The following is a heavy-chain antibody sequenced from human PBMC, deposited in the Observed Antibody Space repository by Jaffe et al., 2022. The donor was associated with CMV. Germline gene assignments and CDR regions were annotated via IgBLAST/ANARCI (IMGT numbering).Heavy chain of an antibody. J-gene: IGHJ4*02. V-gene: IGHV3-9*01. CDR2: ITWDGAST. Sequence: EVQLVESGGGWVQPGRSLRLSCAASGFNFDDYGLHWVRQVPGKGLEWVSGITWDGASTAYAESVQGRFTISRDSAKKSLYLQMNSLRPGDTALYYCAKDQELGGVATPLYFDYWGQGAQVTVSS. CDR3: AKDQELGGVATPLYFDY. D-gene: IGHD2-8*02. CDR1: GFNFDDYG.